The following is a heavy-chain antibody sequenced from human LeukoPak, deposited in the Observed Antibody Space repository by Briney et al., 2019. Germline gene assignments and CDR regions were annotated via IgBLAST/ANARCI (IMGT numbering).Heavy chain of an antibody. J-gene: IGHJ3*02. CDR3: ARDLHPMEDAFDI. CDR1: GGSISSGDYY. V-gene: IGHV4-30-4*01. Sequence: SQTLSLTCTVSGGSISSGDYYWSWIRQPPGKGLEWIGYIYYSGSTYYNPSPKSRVTISVDTSKNQFSLKLSSVTAADTAVYYCARDLHPMEDAFDIWGQGTMVTVSS. CDR2: IYYSGST. D-gene: IGHD1-1*01.